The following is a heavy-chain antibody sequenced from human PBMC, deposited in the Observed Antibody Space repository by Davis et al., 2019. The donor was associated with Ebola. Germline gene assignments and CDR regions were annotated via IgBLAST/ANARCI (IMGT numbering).Heavy chain of an antibody. CDR2: IYHSGST. V-gene: IGHV4-4*02. CDR1: GGSISSSNW. Sequence: MPSETLSLTCAVSGGSISSSNWWSWVRQPPGKGLEWIGEIYHSGSTNYNPSLKSRVTISVDKSKNQFSLKVSSVTAADTAVYYCARGGGSYYYFDYWGQGTLVTVSS. J-gene: IGHJ4*02. D-gene: IGHD1-26*01. CDR3: ARGGGSYYYFDY.